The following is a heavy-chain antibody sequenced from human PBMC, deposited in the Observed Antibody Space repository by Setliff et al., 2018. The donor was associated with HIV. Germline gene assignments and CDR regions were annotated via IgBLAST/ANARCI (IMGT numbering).Heavy chain of an antibody. CDR2: VRHDGDVQ. J-gene: IGHJ4*02. D-gene: IGHD2-15*01. V-gene: IGHV3-30*02. CDR3: ARDFSWATDS. CDR1: GFTISSYH. Sequence: GSLRLSCAASGFTISSYHIHWVRQAPGKGLEWVAFVRHDGDVQIYADSVKGRFTASRDNPKNTVSLQLNSLRIEDTAVYYCARDFSWATDSWGRGTLVTSPQ.